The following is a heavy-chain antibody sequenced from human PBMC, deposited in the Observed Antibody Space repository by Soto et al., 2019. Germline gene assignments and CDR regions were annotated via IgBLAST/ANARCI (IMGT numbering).Heavy chain of an antibody. Sequence: QVQLVQSGAEVKKPGSSVKVSCKASGGTFSSYTISWVRKAPGQGLEWMGRIIPILGIANYAQKFQGRVTITADKSTSTAYMELSSLRSEDTAVYYCARGGWNDGYGMDVWGQGTTVTVSS. CDR1: GGTFSSYT. CDR3: ARGGWNDGYGMDV. D-gene: IGHD1-1*01. J-gene: IGHJ6*02. V-gene: IGHV1-69*02. CDR2: IIPILGIA.